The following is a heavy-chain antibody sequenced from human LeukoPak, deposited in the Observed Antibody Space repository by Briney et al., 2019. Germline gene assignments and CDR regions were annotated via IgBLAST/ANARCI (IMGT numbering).Heavy chain of an antibody. CDR3: ARTWGRDPYYDILTGYFYSYGMDV. V-gene: IGHV3-23*01. D-gene: IGHD3-9*01. Sequence: GGSLRLSCAASGFTFSSYAMSWVRQAPGKGLEWVSAISGSGGSTYYADSVKGRFTISRDNSKNTLYLQMNSLRAEDTAVYYCARTWGRDPYYDILTGYFYSYGMDVWGQGTTVTVSS. CDR2: ISGSGGST. CDR1: GFTFSSYA. J-gene: IGHJ6*02.